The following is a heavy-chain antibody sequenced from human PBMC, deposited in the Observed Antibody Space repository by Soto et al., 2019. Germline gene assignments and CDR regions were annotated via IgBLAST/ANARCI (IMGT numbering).Heavy chain of an antibody. V-gene: IGHV3-23*01. CDR3: AKDLGRRYCTNGVCSGPDLGFDY. CDR2: ISGSGGST. Sequence: GGSLRLSCAASGFTFSSYAMSWVRQAPGKGLEWVSAISGSGGSTYYADSVKGRFTISRDNSKNTLYLQMNSLRAEDTAVYYCAKDLGRRYCTNGVCSGPDLGFDYWGQGTLVTVSS. D-gene: IGHD2-8*01. CDR1: GFTFSSYA. J-gene: IGHJ4*02.